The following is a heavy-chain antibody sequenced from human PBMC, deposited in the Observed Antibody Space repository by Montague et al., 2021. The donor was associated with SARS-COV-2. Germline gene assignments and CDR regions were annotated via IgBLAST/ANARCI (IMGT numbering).Heavy chain of an antibody. CDR1: GFTFSSYG. J-gene: IGHJ4*02. Sequence: SLRLSCAASGFTFSSYGMHWVRQAPGKGLEWVAVIWDDGSNKYYADSVKGRFTISRDNSKNTLYLQMNSLRAEDTAVYYCARDFGMLTGTAPEDYWGQGTLVTVSS. CDR2: IWDDGSNK. V-gene: IGHV3-33*01. D-gene: IGHD3-9*01. CDR3: ARDFGMLTGTAPEDY.